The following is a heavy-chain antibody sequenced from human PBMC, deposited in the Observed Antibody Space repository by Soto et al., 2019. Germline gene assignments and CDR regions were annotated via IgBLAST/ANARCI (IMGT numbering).Heavy chain of an antibody. J-gene: IGHJ5*02. CDR1: NGSSSRRSYF. D-gene: IGHD2-21*02. V-gene: IGHV4-39*01. Sequence: SQTLSVKCSVANGSSSRRSYFWGRIRQPPGKGLEWIGSIYYSGSTYYNPSLKSRVTVSVDTSKNQFSLKLSSVTAADTAVYYCARHRSDFWFEPWGQGTLVTVSS. CDR2: IYYSGST. CDR3: ARHRSDFWFEP.